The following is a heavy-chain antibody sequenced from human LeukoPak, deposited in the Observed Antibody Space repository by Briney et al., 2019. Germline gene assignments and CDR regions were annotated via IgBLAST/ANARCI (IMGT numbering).Heavy chain of an antibody. CDR1: GFALSSHW. V-gene: IGHV3-7*03. J-gene: IGHJ6*02. Sequence: GGSLRLSCAASGFALSSHWMTWVRQVPGRGPEWVANVNRDGSETYYLDSVKGRFTISKDNAKNSLYLQMNSLGAEDTALYHCARNNGMDVWGQGTTVIVPS. CDR3: ARNNGMDV. CDR2: VNRDGSET.